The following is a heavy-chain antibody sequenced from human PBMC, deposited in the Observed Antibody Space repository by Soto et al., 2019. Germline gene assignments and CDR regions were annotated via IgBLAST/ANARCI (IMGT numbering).Heavy chain of an antibody. CDR3: AHSLAASNYGEYGRINSFDY. D-gene: IGHD4-17*01. V-gene: IGHV2-5*02. Sequence: QITLKESGPTLVKPTQTLTLTCTFSGFSLSTSGVGVGWIRQPPGKALEWLALIYWDDDKRYSPSLKSRLTITKDTSKNQVVLTMTNMDPVDTATYYCAHSLAASNYGEYGRINSFDYWGKGTLVTVSS. CDR1: GFSLSTSGVG. CDR2: IYWDDDK. J-gene: IGHJ4*02.